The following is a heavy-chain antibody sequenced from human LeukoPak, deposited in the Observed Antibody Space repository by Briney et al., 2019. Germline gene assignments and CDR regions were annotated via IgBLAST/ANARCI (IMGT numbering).Heavy chain of an antibody. CDR3: AKATQWLVNSLVDY. V-gene: IGHV3-30*18. J-gene: IGHJ4*02. CDR2: ISYDGSNK. CDR1: EFTFSNYA. Sequence: GGSLRLSCAASEFTFSNYAMSWVRQAPGKGLEWVAVISYDGSNKYYADSVKGRFTISRDNSKNTLYLQMNSLRAEDTAVYYCAKATQWLVNSLVDYWGQGTLVTVSS. D-gene: IGHD6-19*01.